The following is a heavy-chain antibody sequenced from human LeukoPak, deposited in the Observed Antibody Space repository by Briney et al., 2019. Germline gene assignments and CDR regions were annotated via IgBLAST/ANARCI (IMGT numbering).Heavy chain of an antibody. V-gene: IGHV3-30*01. CDR3: ATDSTYYYASGSSGPHYFDS. CDR2: ISYDGSYK. D-gene: IGHD3-10*01. J-gene: IGHJ4*02. Sequence: GGSLRLSCAASGFTFSSYAIHWVRQAPGKGLEWLAVISYDGSYKYYVDSVKGRFTISRDNSKNTLYPQMNSLRVEDTAVYFCATDSTYYYASGSSGPHYFDSWGQGTLDTVSS. CDR1: GFTFSSYA.